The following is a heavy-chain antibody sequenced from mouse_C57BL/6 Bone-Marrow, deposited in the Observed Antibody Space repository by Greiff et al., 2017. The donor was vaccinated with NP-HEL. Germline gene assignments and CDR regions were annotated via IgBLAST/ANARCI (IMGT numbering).Heavy chain of an antibody. J-gene: IGHJ2*01. CDR2: INPSTGGT. Sequence: VQLQQSGPELVKPGASVKISCKASGYSFTGYYRNWVKQSPEKSLEWIGEINPSTGGTTYNQKFKAKATLTVDKSSSRAYMQLKSLTSEDSAVYYCARSDYGYVYFDYWGQGTTLTLSS. CDR1: GYSFTGYY. V-gene: IGHV1-42*01. D-gene: IGHD2-2*01. CDR3: ARSDYGYVYFDY.